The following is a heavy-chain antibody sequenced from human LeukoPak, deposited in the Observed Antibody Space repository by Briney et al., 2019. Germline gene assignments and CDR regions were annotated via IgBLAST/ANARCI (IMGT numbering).Heavy chain of an antibody. V-gene: IGHV3-53*01. CDR2: IYSGGST. CDR1: GFTVSSNY. D-gene: IGHD2-15*01. Sequence: GGSLRLSCAASGFTVSSNYMSWVRQAPGKGLEWVSVIYSGGSTYYADSVKGRFTISRDNSKNTLYLQMNSLRAEDTAVYYCARIWFDCSGGSCYSADYRGQGTLVTVSS. J-gene: IGHJ4*02. CDR3: ARIWFDCSGGSCYSADY.